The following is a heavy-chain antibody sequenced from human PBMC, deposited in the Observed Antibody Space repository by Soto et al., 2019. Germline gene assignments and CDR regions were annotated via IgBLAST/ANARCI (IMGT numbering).Heavy chain of an antibody. CDR3: ARGDSTDCSNGVCSFFYNHDMDV. Sequence: WASVKVSCKASGYSFTDYHIHWVRQAPGQGPEWLGRINPKSGGTSTAQKFQGWVTMTTDTSISTASMELTRLTSDDTAIYYCARGDSTDCSNGVCSFFYNHDMDVWGQGTTVTVSS. CDR2: INPKSGGT. J-gene: IGHJ6*02. D-gene: IGHD2-8*01. CDR1: GYSFTDYH. V-gene: IGHV1-2*04.